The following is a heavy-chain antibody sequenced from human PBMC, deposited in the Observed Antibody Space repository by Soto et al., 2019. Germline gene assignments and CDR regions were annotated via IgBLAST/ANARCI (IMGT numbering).Heavy chain of an antibody. D-gene: IGHD3-10*01. CDR2: INHSGST. Sequence: SETLSLTCAVYGGSFSGYYWSWIRQPPGKGLEWIGEINHSGSTNYNPSLKSRVTISVDTSKNQFSLKLSSVTAADTAVYYCASHSSGSYYDPGKADYWGQGTLVTVSS. CDR3: ASHSSGSYYDPGKADY. V-gene: IGHV4-34*01. J-gene: IGHJ4*02. CDR1: GGSFSGYY.